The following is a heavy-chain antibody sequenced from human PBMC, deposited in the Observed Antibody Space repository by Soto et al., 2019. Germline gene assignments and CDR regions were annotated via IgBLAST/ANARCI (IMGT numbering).Heavy chain of an antibody. CDR1: GGSISSYY. V-gene: IGHV4-59*01. CDR3: ARGTVAAAIDFDY. Sequence: GPGPRTPSKTLSLTCTDSGGSISSYYWSWIRPPPGKGLDWFVYIYYSGSTNYNPSLKSRFTISVDTSKNQFSLKLSSVTAADTAVYYCARGTVAAAIDFDYWGQGTLVTVS. CDR2: IYYSGST. D-gene: IGHD6-13*01. J-gene: IGHJ4*02.